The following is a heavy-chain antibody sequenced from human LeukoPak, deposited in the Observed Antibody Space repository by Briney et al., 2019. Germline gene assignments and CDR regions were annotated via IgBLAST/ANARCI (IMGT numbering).Heavy chain of an antibody. D-gene: IGHD6-13*01. CDR3: ARVIAAAGSKWFDP. Sequence: SETLSLTCTVSGGSISSYYWSWIRQPAGKGLEWIGRIYTSGSTNYNPSLKSRVTMSVDTSKNQFSLKLSSVTAADTAVYYCARVIAAAGSKWFDPWGQGTLVTVSS. J-gene: IGHJ5*02. V-gene: IGHV4-4*07. CDR1: GGSISSYY. CDR2: IYTSGST.